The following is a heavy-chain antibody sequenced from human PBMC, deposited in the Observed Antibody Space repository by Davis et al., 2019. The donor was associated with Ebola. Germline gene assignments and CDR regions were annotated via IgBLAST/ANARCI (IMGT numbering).Heavy chain of an antibody. D-gene: IGHD3-10*01. V-gene: IGHV4-59*12. J-gene: IGHJ4*02. CDR2: IYYSGST. CDR1: GASIRIYH. CDR3: ARGTGITPGL. Sequence: SDTLSLTCSVSGASIRIYHRRCIRQPPGTGLDRIGYIYYSGSTNYNPSLKSRVTISVDTSKNQFSLKLSSVTAAGTAVYYCARGTGITPGLWGQGTLVTVSS.